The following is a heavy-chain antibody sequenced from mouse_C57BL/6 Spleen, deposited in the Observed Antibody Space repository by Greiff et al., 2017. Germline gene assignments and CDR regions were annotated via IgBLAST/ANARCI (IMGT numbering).Heavy chain of an antibody. CDR1: GYAFSSYW. J-gene: IGHJ3*01. D-gene: IGHD6-1*01. V-gene: IGHV1-80*01. CDR2: IYPGDGDT. Sequence: VQLQQSGAELVKPGASVKISCKASGYAFSSYWMNWVKQRPGKGLEWIGQIYPGDGDTNYNGKFKGKATLTADKSSSTAYMQLGCLTSEDSAVYFCARDSAFAYWGQGTLVTVSA. CDR3: ARDSAFAY.